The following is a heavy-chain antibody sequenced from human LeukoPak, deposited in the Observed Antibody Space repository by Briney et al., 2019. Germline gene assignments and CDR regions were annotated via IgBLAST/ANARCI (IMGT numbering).Heavy chain of an antibody. J-gene: IGHJ5*02. CDR2: IYTSGST. Sequence: SETLSLTCAVYGGSFSGYYWSWIRQPAGKGLEWIGRIYTSGSTNYNPSLKSRVTMSVDTSKNQFSLKLSSVTAADTAVYYCARDVGYSYADFVWFDPWGQGTLVTVSS. CDR1: GGSFSGYY. D-gene: IGHD5-18*01. V-gene: IGHV4-4*07. CDR3: ARDVGYSYADFVWFDP.